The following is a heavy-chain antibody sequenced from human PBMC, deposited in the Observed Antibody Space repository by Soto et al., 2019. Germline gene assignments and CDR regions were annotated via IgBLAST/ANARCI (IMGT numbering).Heavy chain of an antibody. CDR3: ATCGGDCYYCYGMDV. V-gene: IGHV3-33*01. CDR2: IWYDGSNK. Sequence: QVQLVESGGGVVQPGRSLRLSCAASGFTFSSYGMHWVRQAPGKGLEWVAVIWYDGSNKYYADSVKGRFTISRDNSKNTLYLQMNSLRAEDTAVYYCATCGGDCYYCYGMDVWGQGTTVTVSS. CDR1: GFTFSSYG. D-gene: IGHD2-21*02. J-gene: IGHJ6*02.